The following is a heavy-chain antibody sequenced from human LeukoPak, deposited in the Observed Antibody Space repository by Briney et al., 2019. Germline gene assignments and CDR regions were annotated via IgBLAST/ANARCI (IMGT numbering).Heavy chain of an antibody. D-gene: IGHD3-3*01. CDR3: ARVLSDYDFWSGYRPSSSDY. CDR2: ISSSGSTI. V-gene: IGHV3-48*03. J-gene: IGHJ4*02. CDR1: GFTFSSYE. Sequence: GGSLRLSCAASGFTFSSYEMNWVRQAPGKGLEWVSYISSSGSTIYYADSVKGRFTISRDNAKNSLYLQMNSLRAEDTAVYYCARVLSDYDFWSGYRPSSSDYWGRGTLVTVSS.